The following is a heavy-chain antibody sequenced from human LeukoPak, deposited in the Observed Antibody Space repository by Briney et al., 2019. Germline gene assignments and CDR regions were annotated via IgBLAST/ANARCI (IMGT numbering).Heavy chain of an antibody. CDR1: GFTFSSYA. D-gene: IGHD3-10*01. V-gene: IGHV3-23*01. Sequence: GGSLRLSCAASGFTFSSYAMNWVRQAPGKGLEWVSAISGSGGSTYYADSVKGRFTISRDNSKNTLYLQMNSMRAEDTAVYYCAKRGVDAFWFDPWGQGTLVTVSS. J-gene: IGHJ5*02. CDR3: AKRGVDAFWFDP. CDR2: ISGSGGST.